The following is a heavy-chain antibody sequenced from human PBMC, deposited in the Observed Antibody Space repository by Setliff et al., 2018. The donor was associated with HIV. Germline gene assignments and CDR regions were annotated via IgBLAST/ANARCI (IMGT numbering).Heavy chain of an antibody. D-gene: IGHD3-16*01. CDR2: IWHSGNT. CDR3: ARMVSDYIGHSDY. CDR1: GFTFNAYW. J-gene: IGHJ4*02. Sequence: GSLRLSCAGSGFTFNAYWMTWVRQAPGKGLEWIGSIWHSGNTYYNPSLRSRVSLSVDTSKNQFSLRLSSVTASDTAVYYCARMVSDYIGHSDYWGQGTLVTVSS. V-gene: IGHV4-38-2*01.